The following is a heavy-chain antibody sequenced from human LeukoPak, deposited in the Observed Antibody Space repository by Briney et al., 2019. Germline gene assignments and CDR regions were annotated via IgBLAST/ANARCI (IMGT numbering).Heavy chain of an antibody. Sequence: ASVKVSCKASGYAFTDCYIHWVRQAPGQGLEWMGWINPSSGGTNYAQKFQGRVTLTRDTSISTAYMDLSRLTSDDTAVYYCARERTGSVDYWGQGTLVTVSS. V-gene: IGHV1-2*02. CDR1: GYAFTDCY. CDR2: INPSSGGT. J-gene: IGHJ4*02. D-gene: IGHD1-26*01. CDR3: ARERTGSVDY.